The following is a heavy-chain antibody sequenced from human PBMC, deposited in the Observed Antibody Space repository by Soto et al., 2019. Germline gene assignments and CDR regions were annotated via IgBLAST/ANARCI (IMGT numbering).Heavy chain of an antibody. V-gene: IGHV3-74*01. J-gene: IGHJ4*02. CDR3: ARPTSLGGNPFDY. CDR1: GFTFSSYW. D-gene: IGHD2-15*01. Sequence: GGSLRLCCAAPGFTFSSYWMHWVRQAPGKGLVWVSRINSDGSSTIYADSVKGRFTISRDNAKNTLYLQMDSLRAEDTAVYYCARPTSLGGNPFDYWGQGTLVTVSS. CDR2: INSDGSST.